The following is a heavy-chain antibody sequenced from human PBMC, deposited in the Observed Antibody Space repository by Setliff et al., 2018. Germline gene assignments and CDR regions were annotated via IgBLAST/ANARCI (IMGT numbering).Heavy chain of an antibody. V-gene: IGHV4-34*01. CDR3: ARQSVWGLADNNWFDP. J-gene: IGHJ5*02. CDR2: INHSGST. CDR1: GGSFSGYY. D-gene: IGHD2-15*01. Sequence: PSETLSLTCAVYGGSFSGYYWSWIRQPPGKGLEWIGEINHSGSTNYNPSLKSRVTISLDISKNQFSLKLTSVTAADTAIYYCARQSVWGLADNNWFDPWGQGTLVTVSS.